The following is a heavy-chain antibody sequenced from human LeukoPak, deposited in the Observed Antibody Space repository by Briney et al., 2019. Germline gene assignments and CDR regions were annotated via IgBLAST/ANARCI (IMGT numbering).Heavy chain of an antibody. J-gene: IGHJ4*02. Sequence: PGGSLRLSCAASGFTFGGSAMHWVRQASGKGLEWVGRVRTKANNYATQYAASVRGRFTISRDDSKSTAYLQMNSLKTDDTAVYYCTIRPDSGSPNFDYWGQGTLVTVSS. V-gene: IGHV3-73*01. CDR1: GFTFGGSA. CDR3: TIRPDSGSPNFDY. CDR2: VRTKANNYAT. D-gene: IGHD1-26*01.